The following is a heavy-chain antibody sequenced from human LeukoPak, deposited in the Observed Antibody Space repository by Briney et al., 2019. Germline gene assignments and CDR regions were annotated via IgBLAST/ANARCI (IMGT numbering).Heavy chain of an antibody. D-gene: IGHD3-3*01. CDR3: ARSYYDFWSGYLDAFDI. CDR2: IYHSGST. J-gene: IGHJ3*02. CDR1: GGSISSGGYS. V-gene: IGHV4-30-2*01. Sequence: MSSQTLSLTCAVSGGSISSGGYSWSWIRQPPGKGLEWIGYIYHSGSTYYNPSLKSRVTISVDRSKNQFSLKLSSVTAADTAVYYCARSYYDFWSGYLDAFDIWGQGTMVTVSS.